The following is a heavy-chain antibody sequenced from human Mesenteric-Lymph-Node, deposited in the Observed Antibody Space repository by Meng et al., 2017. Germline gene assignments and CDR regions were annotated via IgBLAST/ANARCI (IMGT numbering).Heavy chain of an antibody. CDR3: ARGEVDARLRH. J-gene: IGHJ4*02. CDR1: GGSFSGFY. V-gene: IGHV4-34*01. Sequence: QVQLQQWGEGPLKPSGTLSLTCAVYGGSFSGFYWTWIRQPPGKGLEWIGEINHGGTTTYNPSLKSRVSISVDTSKSQFSLKLDSVTAADTAVYYCARGEVDARLRHWGQGTLVTVSS. D-gene: IGHD2-15*01. CDR2: INHGGTT.